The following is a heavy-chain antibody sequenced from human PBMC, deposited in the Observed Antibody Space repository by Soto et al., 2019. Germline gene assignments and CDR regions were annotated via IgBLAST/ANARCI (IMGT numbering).Heavy chain of an antibody. CDR3: ARDFDWDGDYEGY. V-gene: IGHV3-66*01. D-gene: IGHD4-17*01. J-gene: IGHJ4*02. CDR2: IYSGDST. CDR1: GFTVSSNY. Sequence: EVQLVESGGGLVQPGGSLRLSCAASGFTVSSNYMSWVRQAPGKGLEWVSVIYSGDSTYYADSVKGRFTISRDNSKNTLYLQMNSLRAEDTAVYYCARDFDWDGDYEGYWGQGTLVTVSS.